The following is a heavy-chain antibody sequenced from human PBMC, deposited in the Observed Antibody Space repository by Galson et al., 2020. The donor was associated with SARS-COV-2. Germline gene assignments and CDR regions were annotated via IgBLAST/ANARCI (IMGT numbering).Heavy chain of an antibody. CDR1: GVTLSEYG. Sequence: GGSLRLSCAVSGVTLSEYGMSWVRQAPGKGLEWVSGISGSGGSTDYAHSVKGRFTISKDNSKSTVDLQMNSVRAEDTAIYYCAKDRYCVGGVCPLDYWGLGTLVTVSS. CDR2: ISGSGGST. V-gene: IGHV3-23*01. D-gene: IGHD2-8*02. J-gene: IGHJ4*02. CDR3: AKDRYCVGGVCPLDY.